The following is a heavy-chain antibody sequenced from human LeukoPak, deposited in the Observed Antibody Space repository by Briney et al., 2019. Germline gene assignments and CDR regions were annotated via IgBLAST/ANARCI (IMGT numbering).Heavy chain of an antibody. CDR2: VSYSGST. D-gene: IGHD3-16*02. J-gene: IGHJ4*02. Sequence: SETLSLTCTVSSGSISSNNYYWGWVRQPPGKGLEWIGSVSYSGSTYYNPSLRSRVTISVDTSKNQFSLKLTSVTAADTAVYFCARQSKLWGSYRYSPFDFWGQGSLVTVSS. CDR1: SGSISSNNYY. V-gene: IGHV4-39*01. CDR3: ARQSKLWGSYRYSPFDF.